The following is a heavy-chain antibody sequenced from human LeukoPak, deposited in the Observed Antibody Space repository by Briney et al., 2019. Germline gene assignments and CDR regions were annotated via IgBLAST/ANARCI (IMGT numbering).Heavy chain of an antibody. V-gene: IGHV4-34*01. J-gene: IGHJ4*02. CDR3: ARGEDGTGDYRPTYFDS. CDR1: GFTFGDYA. Sequence: GSLRLSCTASGFTFGDYAMSWVRQSPGKGLEWIGEINHGGGTNYNPSLKSRATISVDTSKKQFSLNLTSVTAADTAVYYCARGEDGTGDYRPTYFDSWGQGTLVTVSS. CDR2: INHGGGT. D-gene: IGHD4-17*01.